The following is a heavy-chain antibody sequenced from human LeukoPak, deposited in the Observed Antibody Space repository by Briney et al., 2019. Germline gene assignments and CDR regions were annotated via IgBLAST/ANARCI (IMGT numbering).Heavy chain of an antibody. V-gene: IGHV4-4*07. D-gene: IGHD3-10*01. J-gene: IGHJ4*02. Sequence: SETLSLTCTVSGDSISGYYWSWIRQPAGKGLECIGRIYTSGSTNYNPSLKSRVTMSVDTSKNQFSLKLSSVTAADTAVYYCARETSYYYGSGSYESSYYCDYWGQGTLVTVSS. CDR1: GDSISGYY. CDR3: ARETSYYYGSGSYESSYYCDY. CDR2: IYTSGST.